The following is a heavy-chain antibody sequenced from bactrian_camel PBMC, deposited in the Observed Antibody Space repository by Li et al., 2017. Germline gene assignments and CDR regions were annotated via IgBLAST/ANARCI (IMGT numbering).Heavy chain of an antibody. CDR2: IYTGGDTA. V-gene: IGHV3-2*01. CDR3: AVGGYYGYGY. D-gene: IGHD2*01. CDR1: APTFRRDA. Sequence: HVQLVESGGGLVQPGGSLRLSCAASAPTFRRDAMMWVRQAQGKGLEWVSSIYTGGDTAYYADSVKGRFTISKDNTKNTLYLQMNSLKPEDAAVYYCAVGGYYGYGYWGQGTQVTVS. J-gene: IGHJ6*01.